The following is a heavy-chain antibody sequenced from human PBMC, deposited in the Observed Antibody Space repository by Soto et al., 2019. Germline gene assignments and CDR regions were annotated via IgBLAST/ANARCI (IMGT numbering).Heavy chain of an antibody. CDR2: IIPIFGTA. J-gene: IGHJ6*02. Sequence: QVQLVQSGAEVKKPGSSVKVSCKASGGTFSSYAISWVRQAPGQGLEWMGGIIPIFGTANYAPKFQGRVTITADESTSTAYMELSSLRSEDTAVYYCARGQLRFLEWPQGGMDVWGQGTTVTVSS. D-gene: IGHD3-3*01. CDR1: GGTFSSYA. V-gene: IGHV1-69*12. CDR3: ARGQLRFLEWPQGGMDV.